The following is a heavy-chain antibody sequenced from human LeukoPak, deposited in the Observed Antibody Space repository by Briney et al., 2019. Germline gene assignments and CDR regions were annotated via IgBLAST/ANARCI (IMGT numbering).Heavy chain of an antibody. V-gene: IGHV3-7*05. CDR1: GFSFSSYW. Sequence: GGSLRLSCVASGFSFSSYWMSWVRQAPGRGLEWVANIKQDKSEKYYVDSVRGRFTISRDNAQNSLYLQMSSLGADDTAVYYCVRDGMGGIKAFDIWGQGTMVTVSS. D-gene: IGHD3-10*01. CDR3: VRDGMGGIKAFDI. J-gene: IGHJ3*02. CDR2: IKQDKSEK.